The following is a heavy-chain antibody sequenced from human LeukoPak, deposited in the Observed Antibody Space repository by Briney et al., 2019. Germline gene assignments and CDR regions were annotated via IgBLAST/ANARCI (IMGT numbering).Heavy chain of an antibody. D-gene: IGHD6-13*01. CDR2: IYYSGST. J-gene: IGHJ4*02. Sequence: SETLSPTCTVSGGSISSSSYYWGWIRQPPGKGLEWIGSIYYSGSTYYNPSLKSRVTISVDTSKNQFSLKLSSVTAADTAVYYCARDGSSSSYWGQGTLVTVSS. V-gene: IGHV4-39*07. CDR3: ARDGSSSSY. CDR1: GGSISSSSYY.